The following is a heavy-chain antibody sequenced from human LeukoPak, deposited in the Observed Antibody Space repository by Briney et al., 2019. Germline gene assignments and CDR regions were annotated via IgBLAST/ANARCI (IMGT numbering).Heavy chain of an antibody. Sequence: SVKVSCKASGGTFSSYAISWVRQAPGQGLEWMGGIIPIFGTANYAQKFQGRVTITADESTSTAYMELSSLRSEDTAVYYCARDPPYCTNGVCYTSYFDYWGQGALVTVSS. CDR2: IIPIFGTA. J-gene: IGHJ4*02. V-gene: IGHV1-69*13. CDR3: ARDPPYCTNGVCYTSYFDY. D-gene: IGHD2-8*01. CDR1: GGTFSSYA.